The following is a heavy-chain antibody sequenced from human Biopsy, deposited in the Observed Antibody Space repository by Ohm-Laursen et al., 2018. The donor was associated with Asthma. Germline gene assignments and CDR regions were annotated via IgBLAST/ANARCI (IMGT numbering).Heavy chain of an antibody. CDR1: GGTFNAYV. V-gene: IGHV1-69*13. J-gene: IGHJ4*02. CDR2: INSVFGTT. D-gene: IGHD2-2*01. Sequence: SVNVSCNSLGGTFNAYVIGWVRQAPGQGLEWMGGINSVFGTTTYPQKFQDRVTITADDSTSTVYMELSSLRSEDTAVYYCARKAGSCISRTCYSLDFWGRGTLVTVSS. CDR3: ARKAGSCISRTCYSLDF.